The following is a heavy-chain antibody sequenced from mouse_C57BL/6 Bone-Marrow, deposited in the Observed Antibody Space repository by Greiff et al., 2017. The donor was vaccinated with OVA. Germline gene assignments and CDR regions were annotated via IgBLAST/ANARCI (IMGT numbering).Heavy chain of an antibody. CDR2: IRNKANGYTT. D-gene: IGHD5-1*01. J-gene: IGHJ3*01. CDR3: ASPGPYPSGFAD. V-gene: IGHV7-3*01. CDR1: GFTFTDYY. Sequence: DVHLVESGGGLVQPGGSLSLSCAASGFTFTDYYMSWVRQPPGKALEWLGFIRNKANGYTTEYSASVKGRFTISRDNSQSILYLQMNALRAEDSATYYCASPGPYPSGFADWGQGTLVTVSA.